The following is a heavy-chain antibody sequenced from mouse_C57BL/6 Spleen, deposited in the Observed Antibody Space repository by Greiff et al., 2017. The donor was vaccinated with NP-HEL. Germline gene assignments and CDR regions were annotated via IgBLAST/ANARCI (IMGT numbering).Heavy chain of an antibody. CDR3: ARSDY. CDR1: GYTFTSYW. Sequence: QVQLQQPGAELVRPGSSVKLSCKASGYTFTSYWMHWVKQRPIQGLEWIGNIDPSDSDTHYNQKFKDKATLAVDKSSSTAYMQLSSLTSEDSAVYYCARSDYWGQGTTLTVSS. V-gene: IGHV1-52*01. J-gene: IGHJ2*01. CDR2: IDPSDSDT.